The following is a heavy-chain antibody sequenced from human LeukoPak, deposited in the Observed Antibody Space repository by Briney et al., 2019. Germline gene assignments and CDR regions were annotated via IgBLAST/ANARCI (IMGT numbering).Heavy chain of an antibody. CDR1: GGSISSYY. D-gene: IGHD3-22*01. J-gene: IGHJ6*02. Sequence: KASETLSLTCTVSGGSISSYYWSWIRQPAGKGLEWIGYIYYSGSTNYNPSLKSRVTISVDTSKNQFSLKLSSVTAADTAVYYCARHTGHSAGYYYDPYYYGMDVWGQGTTVTVSS. V-gene: IGHV4-59*08. CDR3: ARHTGHSAGYYYDPYYYGMDV. CDR2: IYYSGST.